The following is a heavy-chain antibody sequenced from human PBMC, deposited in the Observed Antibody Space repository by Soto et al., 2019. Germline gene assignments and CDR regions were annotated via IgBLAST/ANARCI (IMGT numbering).Heavy chain of an antibody. J-gene: IGHJ6*02. CDR2: ISGSGGST. V-gene: IGHV3-23*01. CDR1: GFTFSSYA. Sequence: PGGSLRLPCAASGFTFSSYAMSWFRQAPGKGLEWVSAISGSGGSTYYADSVKGRFTISRDNSKNTLYLQMNSLRAEDTAVYYCAKSSSSSSLDYYYGMDVWGQGTTVTVSS. CDR3: AKSSSSSSLDYYYGMDV. D-gene: IGHD6-6*01.